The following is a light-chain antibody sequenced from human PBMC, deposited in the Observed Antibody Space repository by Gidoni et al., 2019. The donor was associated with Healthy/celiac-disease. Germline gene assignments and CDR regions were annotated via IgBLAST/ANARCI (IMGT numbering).Light chain of an antibody. CDR3: QQYNSYPFT. Sequence: DIQMTQSPSTLSASVGDRVTITCRASQSISSWLAWYPQKTGKAPKLLIYDASSLESGVPSRFSGSGSGTEFTLTISSLQPDDFATYYCQQYNSYPFTFXPXTKVDIK. V-gene: IGKV1-5*01. CDR2: DAS. J-gene: IGKJ3*01. CDR1: QSISSW.